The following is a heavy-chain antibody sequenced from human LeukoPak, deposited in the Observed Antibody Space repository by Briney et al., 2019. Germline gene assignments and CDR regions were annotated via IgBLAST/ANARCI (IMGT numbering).Heavy chain of an antibody. J-gene: IGHJ3*02. V-gene: IGHV4-38-2*02. CDR1: GYSISSGFY. D-gene: IGHD3-22*01. CDR2: MYHSGTT. Sequence: SETLSLTCTVSGYSISSGFYWGWIRQPPGKGLEWIGSMYHSGTTYYNPSLKSRVTISVDTSKKQFSLKLDSVTAADTAVYYCARANYYDSSGYSRGAFDIWGQGTMVTVSS. CDR3: ARANYYDSSGYSRGAFDI.